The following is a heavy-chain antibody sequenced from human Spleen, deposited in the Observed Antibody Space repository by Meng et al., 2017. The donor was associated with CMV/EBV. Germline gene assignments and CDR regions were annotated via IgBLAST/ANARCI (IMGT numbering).Heavy chain of an antibody. D-gene: IGHD3-3*01. CDR1: GESFSGYY. V-gene: IGHV4-34*01. CDR2: ISLGGST. J-gene: IGHJ3*02. Sequence: GSLRLSCAVYGESFSGYYWTWIRQTPGKGLEWIGEISLGGSTTYSPSLESRVTISLDTSKSRFSLELTSVTVADTAVYYCARTYDFFLIEPSDVYDMWGQGTMVTVSS. CDR3: ARTYDFFLIEPSDVYDM.